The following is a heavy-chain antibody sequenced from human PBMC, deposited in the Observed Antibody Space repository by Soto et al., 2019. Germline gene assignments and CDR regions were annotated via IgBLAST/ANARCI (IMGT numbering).Heavy chain of an antibody. CDR2: ISYDGSNK. CDR1: GFTFSSYA. Sequence: QAGGSLRLSCAASGFTFSSYAMHWVRQAPGKGLEWVAVISYDGSNKYYADSVKGRFTISRDNSKNTLYLQMNSLRAEDTAVYYCARDLKKADTATEIGYWGQGTLVTVSS. V-gene: IGHV3-30-3*01. CDR3: ARDLKKADTATEIGY. D-gene: IGHD5-18*01. J-gene: IGHJ4*02.